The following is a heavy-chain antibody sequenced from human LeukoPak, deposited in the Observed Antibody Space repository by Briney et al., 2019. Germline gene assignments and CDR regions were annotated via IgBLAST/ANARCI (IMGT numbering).Heavy chain of an antibody. CDR3: ARVRQGSSWKDFDY. Sequence: ASVKVSCKASGYTFTGYYMHWVRQAPGQGLEWMGWINTNSGGTNYAQKFQDRVTMTRDTSITTAYMELSRLRSDDTAVYYCARVRQGSSWKDFDYWGQGTLVTVSS. V-gene: IGHV1-2*02. J-gene: IGHJ4*02. D-gene: IGHD6-13*01. CDR1: GYTFTGYY. CDR2: INTNSGGT.